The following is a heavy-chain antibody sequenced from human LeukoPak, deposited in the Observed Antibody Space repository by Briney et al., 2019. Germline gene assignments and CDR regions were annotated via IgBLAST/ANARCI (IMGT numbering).Heavy chain of an antibody. CDR1: GFTFSSYS. J-gene: IGHJ3*02. Sequence: GGSLRLSCAASGFTFSSYSMNWVRQAPGKGLEWVSRINSDGSSTSYADSVKGRFTISRDNAKNTLYLQMNSLRAEDTAVYYCARVRSSSWYYAFDIWGQGTMVTVSS. CDR2: INSDGSST. D-gene: IGHD6-13*01. V-gene: IGHV3-74*01. CDR3: ARVRSSSWYYAFDI.